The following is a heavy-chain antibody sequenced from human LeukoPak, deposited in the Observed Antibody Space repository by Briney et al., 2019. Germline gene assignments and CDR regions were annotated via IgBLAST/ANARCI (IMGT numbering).Heavy chain of an antibody. D-gene: IGHD2-21*02. CDR1: GGSISSSNW. V-gene: IGHV4-4*02. Sequence: PSETLSLTCAVSGGSISSSNWWSWVRPPPGKGLEWIGEIYHSGSTNYNPSLKSRVTISVDKSKNQFSLKLSSVTAADTAVYYCARMGSYCGGDCYSDYWGQGTLVTVSS. J-gene: IGHJ4*02. CDR2: IYHSGST. CDR3: ARMGSYCGGDCYSDY.